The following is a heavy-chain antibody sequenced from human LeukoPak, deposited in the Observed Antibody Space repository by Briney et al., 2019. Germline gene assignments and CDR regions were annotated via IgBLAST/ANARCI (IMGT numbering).Heavy chain of an antibody. Sequence: ASVKVSCKASGYTFTNYGISWVRQAPGQGLEWMGWITPYNGNTNYAQKLQGRVTMTTDTSTSTAYMELRSLRSDDTAVYYCVRGPAYCGGDCYFDYWGQGTLVTVSS. CDR1: GYTFTNYG. CDR3: VRGPAYCGGDCYFDY. V-gene: IGHV1-18*01. J-gene: IGHJ4*02. CDR2: ITPYNGNT. D-gene: IGHD2-21*02.